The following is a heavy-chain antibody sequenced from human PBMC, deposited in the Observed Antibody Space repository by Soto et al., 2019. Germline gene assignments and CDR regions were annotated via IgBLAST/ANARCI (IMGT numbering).Heavy chain of an antibody. CDR3: ARLLYSSSSPYFDY. Sequence: LSCVASGFTFSSYWMHWVRQAPGKGLVWVSRINSDGSSTSYADSVKGRFTISRDNAKNTLYLQMNSLRAEDMVVYYCARLLYSSSSPYFDYWGQGTLVTVSS. J-gene: IGHJ4*02. CDR1: GFTFSSYW. V-gene: IGHV3-74*01. CDR2: INSDGSST. D-gene: IGHD6-6*01.